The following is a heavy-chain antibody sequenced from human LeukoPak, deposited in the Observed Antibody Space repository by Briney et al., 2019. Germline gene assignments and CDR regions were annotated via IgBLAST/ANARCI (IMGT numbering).Heavy chain of an antibody. D-gene: IGHD3-10*01. CDR3: APARLLNWFDP. J-gene: IGHJ5*02. CDR1: GFTFSSYA. Sequence: GGSLRLSCAASGFTFSSYAMSWVRQAPGKGLEWVSAISGSGGSTYYADSVKGRFTISRDNSKNTLYLQMNSLRAEDTAVYYRAPARLLNWFDPWGQGTLVTVSS. CDR2: ISGSGGST. V-gene: IGHV3-23*01.